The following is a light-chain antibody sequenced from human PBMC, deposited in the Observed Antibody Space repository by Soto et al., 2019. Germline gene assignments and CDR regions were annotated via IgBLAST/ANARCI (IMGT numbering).Light chain of an antibody. J-gene: IGLJ2*01. CDR3: QAWDSSTVGPV. Sequence: SYDLTQPPSVSVSPGQTASITCSGDKLGDKYACWYQQKPGQSPVLVIYQDSKRPSGIPERFSGSNSGNTATLTISGTQAMDEADYYCQAWDSSTVGPVFGGGTKVTVL. CDR2: QDS. V-gene: IGLV3-1*01. CDR1: KLGDKY.